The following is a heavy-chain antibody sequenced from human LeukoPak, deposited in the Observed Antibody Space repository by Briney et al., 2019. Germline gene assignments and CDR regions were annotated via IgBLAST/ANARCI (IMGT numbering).Heavy chain of an antibody. Sequence: SETLSLTCTVSGGSISSGGYYWSWIRQHPGKGLEWIGYIYYSGSTYYNPSLKSRVTISVDTSKNQFSLKLSSVTAADMAVYYCARVPDYGDYYFDYWGQGTLVTVSS. CDR3: ARVPDYGDYYFDY. J-gene: IGHJ4*02. CDR2: IYYSGST. V-gene: IGHV4-31*03. D-gene: IGHD4-17*01. CDR1: GGSISSGGYY.